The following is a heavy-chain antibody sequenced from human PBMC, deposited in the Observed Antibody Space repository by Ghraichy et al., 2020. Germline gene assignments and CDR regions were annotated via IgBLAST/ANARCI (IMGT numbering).Heavy chain of an antibody. V-gene: IGHV4-39*01. D-gene: IGHD2-2*01. CDR2: IYYSGST. Sequence: GSLRLSCTVSGGSISSSSYYWGWIRQPPGKGLEWIGSIYYSGSTYYNPSLKSRVTISVDTSKNQFSLKLSSVTAADTAVYYCAVVPAAIPYSYYGMDVCCQGTTVTVSS. CDR1: GGSISSSSYY. CDR3: AVVPAAIPYSYYGMDV. J-gene: IGHJ6*02.